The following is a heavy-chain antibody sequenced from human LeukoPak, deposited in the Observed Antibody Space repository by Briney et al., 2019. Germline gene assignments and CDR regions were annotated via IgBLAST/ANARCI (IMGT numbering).Heavy chain of an antibody. Sequence: GASVKVSCKASGYTFTSYGISWVRQAPGQGLEWIGIINPSGGSTSYAQKFQGRVTMTRDMSTSTVYMELSSLRSEDTAVYYCARGQGSAVADHLDYWGQGTLVTVSS. D-gene: IGHD6-19*01. CDR2: INPSGGST. J-gene: IGHJ4*02. CDR3: ARGQGSAVADHLDY. CDR1: GYTFTSYG. V-gene: IGHV1-46*01.